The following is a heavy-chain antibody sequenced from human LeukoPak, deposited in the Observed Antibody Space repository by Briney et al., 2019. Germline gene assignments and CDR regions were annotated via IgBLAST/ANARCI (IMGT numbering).Heavy chain of an antibody. Sequence: SETLSLTCAVYGGSFSGYYWSWIRQPPGKGLEWIGEINHSGSTNYNPSLKSRVTISVDTSKNQFSPKLSSVTAADTAVYYCARGSSSWYGDEGWFDPWGQGTLVTVSS. D-gene: IGHD6-13*01. CDR1: GGSFSGYY. CDR2: INHSGST. V-gene: IGHV4-34*01. J-gene: IGHJ5*02. CDR3: ARGSSSWYGDEGWFDP.